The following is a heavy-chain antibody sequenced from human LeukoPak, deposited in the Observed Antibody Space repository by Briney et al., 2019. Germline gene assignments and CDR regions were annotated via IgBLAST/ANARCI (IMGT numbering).Heavy chain of an antibody. CDR3: AKKAYDGAWFDP. J-gene: IGHJ5*02. Sequence: GGSLRLSCAASGFTFSSYAMSWVRQAPGKGLEWVSAISGSGGSTYYADSVKGRFTISRDNSKNTLYLQVNSLIAEDRAVYYCAKKAYDGAWFDPWGQGTLVTVSS. CDR2: ISGSGGST. D-gene: IGHD5-12*01. CDR1: GFTFSSYA. V-gene: IGHV3-23*01.